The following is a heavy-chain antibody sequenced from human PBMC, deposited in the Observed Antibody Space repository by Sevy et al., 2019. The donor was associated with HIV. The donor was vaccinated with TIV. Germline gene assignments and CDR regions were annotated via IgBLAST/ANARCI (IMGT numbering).Heavy chain of an antibody. CDR3: AKRGGRYFDF. Sequence: GGSLRLSCAASGFTFSTYAMSWVRQAPGKGLEWVSGISGSGGGTYYVYSVKGRFTISRDNSKNTLFLQMNSLRAEDTAVYYCAKRGGRYFDFWGQGTLFTVSS. CDR1: GFTFSTYA. J-gene: IGHJ4*02. CDR2: ISGSGGGT. D-gene: IGHD3-16*01. V-gene: IGHV3-23*01.